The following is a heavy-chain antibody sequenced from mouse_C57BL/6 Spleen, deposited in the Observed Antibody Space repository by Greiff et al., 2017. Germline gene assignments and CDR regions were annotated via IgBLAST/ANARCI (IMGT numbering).Heavy chain of an antibody. CDR2: IWSGGST. V-gene: IGHV2-2*01. Sequence: QVQLKESGPGLVQPSQSLSITCTVSGFSLTSYGVHWVRQSPGKGLEWLGVIWSGGSTGYNAAFISRLSISKDNSKSQVFFKMNSLQADDTAIYYCARNRGSSYWYFDVWGTGTTVTVSS. D-gene: IGHD1-1*01. CDR3: ARNRGSSYWYFDV. J-gene: IGHJ1*03. CDR1: GFSLTSYG.